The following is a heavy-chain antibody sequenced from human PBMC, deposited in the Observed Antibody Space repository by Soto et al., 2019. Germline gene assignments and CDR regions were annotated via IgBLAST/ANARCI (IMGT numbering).Heavy chain of an antibody. Sequence: EMQLLESGGGLVQPGGSLRLSCVDSGFTFINYAMNWVRQTPGKGLEWVSTISGGGDRTFDADTVKGRFTISRDNSKNTVNLQMNSLRADDTVVYYCARKVLGSTSRPDWWYFDLWGRGTLVTVSS. CDR2: ISGGGDRT. D-gene: IGHD2-2*01. CDR3: ARKVLGSTSRPDWWYFDL. J-gene: IGHJ2*01. CDR1: GFTFINYA. V-gene: IGHV3-23*01.